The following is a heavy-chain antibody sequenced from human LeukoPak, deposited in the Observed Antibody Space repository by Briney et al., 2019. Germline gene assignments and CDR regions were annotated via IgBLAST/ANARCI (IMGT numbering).Heavy chain of an antibody. Sequence: GGSLRLSCAASGFTFSSYSMNWVRQAPGKGLEWVSYISSSSSTIYYADSVKGRFTISRDNAKNSLYLQMNSLRAEDTAVYYCARDRLRGAFDIWGQGTMVTVSS. D-gene: IGHD4-17*01. CDR1: GFTFSSYS. J-gene: IGHJ3*02. V-gene: IGHV3-48*01. CDR3: ARDRLRGAFDI. CDR2: ISSSSSTI.